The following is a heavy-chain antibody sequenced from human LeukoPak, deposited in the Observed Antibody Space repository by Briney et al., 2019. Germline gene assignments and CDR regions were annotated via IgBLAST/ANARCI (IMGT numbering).Heavy chain of an antibody. CDR3: AKEKCAYSGCWYLDY. V-gene: IGHV3-9*03. J-gene: IGHJ4*02. CDR1: GFTFVDYA. D-gene: IGHD6-19*01. CDR2: YSWKSGSI. Sequence: GRSLRLSCAACGFTFVDYAVQWLRQAPGEGLEWVSGYSWKSGSICYAYSVKRLFTLSRDNAKNSLYLNENSKRAEDIAMYYCAKEKCAYSGCWYLDYWGQGTLVTVSS.